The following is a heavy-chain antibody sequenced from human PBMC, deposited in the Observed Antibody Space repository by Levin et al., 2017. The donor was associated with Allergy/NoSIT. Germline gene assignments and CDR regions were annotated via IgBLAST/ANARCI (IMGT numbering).Heavy chain of an antibody. J-gene: IGHJ4*02. V-gene: IGHV3-23*01. CDR3: AKEMTRVVPVFDS. Sequence: ETLSLTCAASGFTFSDYAMSWVRQAPGKGLEWVSAITSSGRTYYADSVKGRFTVSRDNSKNTLYLQMNSLRADDTAVYFCAKEMTRVVPVFDSWGQGTLVTVSS. CDR2: ITSSGRT. D-gene: IGHD4-23*01. CDR1: GFTFSDYA.